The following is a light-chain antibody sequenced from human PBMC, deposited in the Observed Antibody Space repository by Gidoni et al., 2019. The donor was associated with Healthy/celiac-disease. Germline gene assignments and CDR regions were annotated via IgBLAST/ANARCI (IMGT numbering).Light chain of an antibody. Sequence: SYELTQPPSVSVSPGQTASITCSGDKLGDKYACWYQQKPGQSPVLVIYQDSKRPSGIPERVSGSNSGNTATLTISGTQAMDEADYYCQAWDSSTAGVFGTGTKVTVL. CDR1: KLGDKY. V-gene: IGLV3-1*01. J-gene: IGLJ1*01. CDR2: QDS. CDR3: QAWDSSTAGV.